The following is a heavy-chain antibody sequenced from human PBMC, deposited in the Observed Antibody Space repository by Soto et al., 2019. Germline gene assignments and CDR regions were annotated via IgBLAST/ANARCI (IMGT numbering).Heavy chain of an antibody. Sequence: QVQLLESGGGVVQSGRSLRLSCAASGFTFSGSEMHWVRQAPGKGLEWVAFISYDGDNKYYADSVKGRFTVSRDNSMNTLHLQMDSLRPEDTAVYYCARASYFSEKTAYYAKSFKWFDPWGQGTLLTVSS. J-gene: IGHJ5*02. CDR1: GFTFSGSE. CDR3: ARASYFSEKTAYYAKSFKWFDP. V-gene: IGHV3-30*14. CDR2: ISYDGDNK. D-gene: IGHD3-9*01.